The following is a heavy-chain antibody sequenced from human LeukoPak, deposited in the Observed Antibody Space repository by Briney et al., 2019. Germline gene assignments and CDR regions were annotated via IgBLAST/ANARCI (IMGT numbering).Heavy chain of an antibody. V-gene: IGHV1-24*01. J-gene: IGHJ4*02. Sequence: ASVKVSCKVSGYTLTELSMHWERQAPGKGLERMGGFDPEDGETIYAQKVQGRVTMTEDTSTDTAYMELSSLRSEDTAVCYCATVYYDSSGYPADRHPLDYWGQGTLVTVSS. D-gene: IGHD3-22*01. CDR3: ATVYYDSSGYPADRHPLDY. CDR1: GYTLTELS. CDR2: FDPEDGET.